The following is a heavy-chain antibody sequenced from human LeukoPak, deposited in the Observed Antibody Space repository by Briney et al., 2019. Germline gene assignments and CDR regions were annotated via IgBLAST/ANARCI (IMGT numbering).Heavy chain of an antibody. J-gene: IGHJ6*02. CDR2: INHSGST. CDR1: GGSFSGYY. Sequence: PSETLSLTCAVYGGSFSGYYWSWIRQPPGKGLEWIGEINHSGSTNYNPSLKSRVTISVDTSKNQFSLKLSSVTAADTAVYYCARTTLVRGVTKRGMDVWGRGTTVTVSS. D-gene: IGHD3-10*01. V-gene: IGHV4-34*01. CDR3: ARTTLVRGVTKRGMDV.